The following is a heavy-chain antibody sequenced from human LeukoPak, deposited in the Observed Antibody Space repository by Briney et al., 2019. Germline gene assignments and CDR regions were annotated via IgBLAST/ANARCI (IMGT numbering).Heavy chain of an antibody. V-gene: IGHV3-30-3*01. D-gene: IGHD5-18*01. J-gene: IGHJ4*02. CDR1: GFTFSSYA. Sequence: GGSLRLSCAASGFTFSSYAMHWVRQAPGKGLEWMAIISYDATNKYYADSVKGRFTISRDNSKNTLYLQMNSLRAEDTAVYYCARDFESGTAMLIGDGISDYWGQGTLVTVSS. CDR3: ARDFESGTAMLIGDGISDY. CDR2: ISYDATNK.